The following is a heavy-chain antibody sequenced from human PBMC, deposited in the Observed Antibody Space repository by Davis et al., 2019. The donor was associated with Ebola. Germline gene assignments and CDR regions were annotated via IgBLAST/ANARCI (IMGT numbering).Heavy chain of an antibody. V-gene: IGHV5-51*01. CDR1: GYSFTSYW. CDR3: ARHEVAYSSSFFAGYYYYYMDV. CDR2: IYPGDSDT. Sequence: PGGSLRLSCKGSGYSFTSYWIGWVRQMPGKGLEWMGIIYPGDSDTRYSPSFQGQVTISADKSISTAYLQWSSLKASDTAMYYCARHEVAYSSSFFAGYYYYYMDVWGKGTTVTVSS. J-gene: IGHJ6*03. D-gene: IGHD6-6*01.